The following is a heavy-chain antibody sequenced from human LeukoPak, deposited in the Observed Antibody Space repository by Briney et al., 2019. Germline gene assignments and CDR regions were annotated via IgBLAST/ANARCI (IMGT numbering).Heavy chain of an antibody. CDR1: GFSFTSYW. D-gene: IGHD1-1*01. J-gene: IGHJ4*02. V-gene: IGHV5-51*01. CDR3: ARYHSLAYFDY. Sequence: GESLQISCTGSGFSFTSYWIGWVRQVPGKGLEWMGIIYPGDSDTRYSPSFQGQVTISADKSISTAYLQWSRLKASDTAMYYCARYHSLAYFDYWGQGTLVTVSS. CDR2: IYPGDSDT.